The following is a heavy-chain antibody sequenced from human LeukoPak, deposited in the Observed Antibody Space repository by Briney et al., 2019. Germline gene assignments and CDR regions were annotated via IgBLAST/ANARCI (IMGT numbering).Heavy chain of an antibody. Sequence: ASVKVSCKASGYTFTNNDINWVRQATGQGLEWMGWVNPNSGITDYAPKFQGRVTMSRDTSISTAYMEVSSPTSEDTAVYFCARGFWFGDILRSVYAMDVWGQGTAVTASS. V-gene: IGHV1-8*02. CDR2: VNPNSGIT. CDR3: ARGFWFGDILRSVYAMDV. D-gene: IGHD3-10*01. J-gene: IGHJ6*02. CDR1: GYTFTNND.